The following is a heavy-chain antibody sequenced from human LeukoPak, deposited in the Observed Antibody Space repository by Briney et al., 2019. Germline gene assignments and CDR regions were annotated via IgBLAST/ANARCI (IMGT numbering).Heavy chain of an antibody. CDR2: IYSGGST. D-gene: IGHD3-3*01. V-gene: IGHV3-53*01. CDR3: AREFWSLSYYFDY. Sequence: PGGSLRLSCAASGFTVSSNYMSWVRQAPGKGLEWVSVIYSGGSTYYADSVKGRFTISRDNSKNTLYLQMNSLRAEDTAVYYCAREFWSLSYYFDYWGQGTLVTVSS. J-gene: IGHJ4*02. CDR1: GFTVSSNY.